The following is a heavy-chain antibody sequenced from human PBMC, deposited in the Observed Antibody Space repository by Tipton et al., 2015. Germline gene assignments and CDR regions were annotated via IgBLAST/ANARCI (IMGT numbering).Heavy chain of an antibody. J-gene: IGHJ6*02. CDR2: FIRVFGTP. V-gene: IGHV1-69*01. CDR3: ARRRGHYGESGMDV. Sequence: QVQLVQSGAEVKKPGSSVKVSCKASGGTFSKYDITWVRQATGQGLEWMGGFIRVFGTPKYAQKFQGRVTITADESTRTAHMELSRLRPEDKGVYYCARRRGHYGESGMDVWGQGTTGTVPS. D-gene: IGHD4-17*01. CDR1: GGTFSKYD.